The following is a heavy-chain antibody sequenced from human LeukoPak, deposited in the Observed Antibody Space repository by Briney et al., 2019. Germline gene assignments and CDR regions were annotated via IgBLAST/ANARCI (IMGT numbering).Heavy chain of an antibody. CDR1: GDSVSSNSAA. J-gene: IGHJ5*02. D-gene: IGHD6-13*01. V-gene: IGHV6-1*01. CDR3: SRSLPGAVGAADL. CDR2: TYYRSKWYN. Sequence: SQTLSLTCALSGDSVSSNSAAWNWVRQSPSRGLEWLGSTYYRSKWYNDYAVSVKSRITINPDTSKNHFSLKVTSMTAADTGIYYCSRSLPGAVGAADLWGQGTLVTVSS.